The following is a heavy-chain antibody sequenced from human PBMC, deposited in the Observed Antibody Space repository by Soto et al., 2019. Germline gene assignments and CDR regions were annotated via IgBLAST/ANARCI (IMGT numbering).Heavy chain of an antibody. D-gene: IGHD3-9*01. CDR2: IFYSGST. Sequence: SETLSLTCTVSGDSMISGHYYWSWIRQSPGKGLEWIGYIFYSGSTYYNPSLKSRVIMSVDTSKNLFSLKLSSVTAADTAVYYCAVCTGYYYVANWGQGTLVTVS. V-gene: IGHV4-30-4*01. CDR3: AVCTGYYYVAN. J-gene: IGHJ4*02. CDR1: GDSMISGHYY.